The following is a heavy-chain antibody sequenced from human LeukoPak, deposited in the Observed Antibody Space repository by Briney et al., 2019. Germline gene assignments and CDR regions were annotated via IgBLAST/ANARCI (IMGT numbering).Heavy chain of an antibody. CDR1: GGSISSYY. J-gene: IGHJ6*03. D-gene: IGHD3-10*01. CDR3: ARTAWFGELVYYYYMDV. CDR2: IYYSGST. V-gene: IGHV4-59*01. Sequence: SETLSLTCTVSGGSISSYYWSWIRQPPAKGLEWIGYIYYSGSTNYNPSLKSRVTISVDTSKNQFSLKLSSVTAADTAVYYCARTAWFGELVYYYYMDVWGKGTTVTVSS.